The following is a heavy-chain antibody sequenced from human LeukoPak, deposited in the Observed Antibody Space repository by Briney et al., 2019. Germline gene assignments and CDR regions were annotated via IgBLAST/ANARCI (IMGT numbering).Heavy chain of an antibody. J-gene: IGHJ3*02. CDR2: TSSRGDTI. CDR3: AGEEVGTVSAFNI. V-gene: IGHV3-11*01. CDR1: GFTFSSYG. D-gene: IGHD1-26*01. Sequence: PGGSLRLSCAASGFTFSSYGMSWIRQAPGKGLEWIAYTSSRGDTIYYADSVKGRFTISRDSAMNSIYLQMNRLKVEDTALYYCAGEEVGTVSAFNIWGRGTTVTVSS.